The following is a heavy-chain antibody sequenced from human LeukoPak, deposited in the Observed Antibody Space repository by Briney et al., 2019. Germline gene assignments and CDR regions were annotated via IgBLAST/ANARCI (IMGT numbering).Heavy chain of an antibody. CDR3: AIDRFVSWRYSYGYGFDY. D-gene: IGHD5-18*01. CDR1: GGTFSSYA. J-gene: IGHJ4*02. CDR2: IIPIFGTA. Sequence: GASVTVSCKASGGTFSSYAISWVRQAPGQGLEWMGGIIPIFGTANYAQKFQGRVTITADESTSTAYMELSSLRSEDTAVYYCAIDRFVSWRYSYGYGFDYWGQGTLVTVSS. V-gene: IGHV1-69*13.